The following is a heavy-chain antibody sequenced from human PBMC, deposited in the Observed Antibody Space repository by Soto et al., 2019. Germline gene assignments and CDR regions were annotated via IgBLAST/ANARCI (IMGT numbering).Heavy chain of an antibody. CDR2: IGPYGNSI. D-gene: IGHD3-3*01. V-gene: IGHV3-11*01. CDR3: ARDDYTYGVY. CDR1: GLSFRDYF. Sequence: GGSLRRSCAGSGLSFRDYFMIWIRQAPGKGLEWVSYIGPYGNSIYYADSVKGRFTISRDDAKKSLYLHMNSLRAEDTAVYYCARDDYTYGVYWGQGSLVTVSS. J-gene: IGHJ4*02.